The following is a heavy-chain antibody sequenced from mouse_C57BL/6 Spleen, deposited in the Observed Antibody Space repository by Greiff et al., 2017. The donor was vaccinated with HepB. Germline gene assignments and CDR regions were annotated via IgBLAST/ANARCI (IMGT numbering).Heavy chain of an antibody. D-gene: IGHD1-2*01. V-gene: IGHV3-6*01. CDR3: ARDPAGDY. CDR2: ISYDGSN. Sequence: ESGPGLVKPSQSLSLTCSVTGYSITSGYYWNWIRQFPGNKLEWMGYISYDGSNNYNPSLKNRISITRDTSKNQFFLKLNSVTTEDTATYYCARDPAGDYWGQGTTLTVSS. CDR1: GYSITSGYY. J-gene: IGHJ2*01.